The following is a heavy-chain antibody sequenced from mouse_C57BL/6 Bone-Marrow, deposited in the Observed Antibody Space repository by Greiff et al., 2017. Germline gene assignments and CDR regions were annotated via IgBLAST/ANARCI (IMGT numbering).Heavy chain of an antibody. V-gene: IGHV1-69*01. CDR3: AREDYWYFDV. CDR2: IDPSDSYT. J-gene: IGHJ1*03. Sequence: QVQLKQPGAEFVMPGASVKLSCKASGYTFTSYWMHWVKQRPGQGLEWIGEIDPSDSYTNYNQKLKGKSTLTVDKASSTAYMQISSLTSEDSAVYYCAREDYWYFDVWGTGTTVTVSS. CDR1: GYTFTSYW.